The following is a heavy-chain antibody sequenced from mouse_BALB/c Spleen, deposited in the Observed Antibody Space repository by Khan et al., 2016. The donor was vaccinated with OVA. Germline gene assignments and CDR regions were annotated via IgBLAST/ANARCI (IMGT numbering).Heavy chain of an antibody. V-gene: IGHV5-17*02. CDR1: GFTFSSFG. CDR2: ISSGSSTI. D-gene: IGHD2-1*01. J-gene: IGHJ1*01. Sequence: QLEESGGGLVQPGGSRKLSCAASGFTFSSFGMHWVRQAPKKGLEWVAYISSGSSTIYYVDTVKGRFTISRDIPKNTLFLQMTSLRSEDTAMYYCARSGGNFHWYFDVWGAGTSVTVSS. CDR3: ARSGGNFHWYFDV.